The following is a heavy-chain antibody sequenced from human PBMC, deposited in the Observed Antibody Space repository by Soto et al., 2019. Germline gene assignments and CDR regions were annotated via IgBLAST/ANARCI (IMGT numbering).Heavy chain of an antibody. D-gene: IGHD2-15*01. CDR2: IYYSGRT. CDR1: GGSISSSSYY. J-gene: IGHJ4*02. Sequence: QLQLQESGPGLVKPSETLSLTCTVSGGSISSSSYYWGWIRQPPGKGLEWIGSIYYSGRTSYNPSLKSRVTISVDSSNNPFSLKLSSVTAADSAVYYCARHTPAISISDHWGQGTLVTVSS. V-gene: IGHV4-39*01. CDR3: ARHTPAISISDH.